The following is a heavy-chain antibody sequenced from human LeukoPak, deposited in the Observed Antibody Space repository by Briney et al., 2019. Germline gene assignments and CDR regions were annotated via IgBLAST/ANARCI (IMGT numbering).Heavy chain of an antibody. V-gene: IGHV3-74*01. CDR1: GFTFSTYW. D-gene: IGHD6-19*01. J-gene: IGHJ4*02. CDR3: ERKNQGAGRYLDY. CDR2: INGDGSST. Sequence: PGGSLRLSCAASGFTFSTYWMHWVRQAPGKGLVWVSRINGDGSSTNYADSVKGRFTISRDNAKNTLYLQMNSLRAEDTAVYYWERKNQGAGRYLDYGGQETPVTVS.